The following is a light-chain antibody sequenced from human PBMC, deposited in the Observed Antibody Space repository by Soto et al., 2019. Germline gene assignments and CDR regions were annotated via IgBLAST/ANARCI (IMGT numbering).Light chain of an antibody. J-gene: IGKJ3*01. CDR3: QQYGSSLFT. CDR1: QSVSSSY. Sequence: EIVLTQSPGTLSLSPGERATLSCRASQSVSSSYLAWYQHKPGQAPRLLIYGASSRATGVPDRFSGSGSGTDFPLTITRLEPEDFAVYYCQQYGSSLFTFGPGTKWISN. CDR2: GAS. V-gene: IGKV3-20*01.